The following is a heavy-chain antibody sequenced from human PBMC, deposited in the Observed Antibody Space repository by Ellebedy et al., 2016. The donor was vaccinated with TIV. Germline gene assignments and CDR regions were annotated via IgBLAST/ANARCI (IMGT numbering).Heavy chain of an antibody. J-gene: IGHJ6*02. CDR1: GFIFNTYW. D-gene: IGHD5-18*01. CDR2: IKQDGSEK. V-gene: IGHV3-7*03. CDR3: ARGGYNYGNNYYYYYGMDV. Sequence: GESLKISCTASGFIFNTYWMSWVRQAPGKGLEWVANIKQDGSEKYYVDSVKVRFTISRDNADTSLYLQMNSLRAEDTAVYYCARGGYNYGNNYYYYYGMDVWGQGTTVTVSS.